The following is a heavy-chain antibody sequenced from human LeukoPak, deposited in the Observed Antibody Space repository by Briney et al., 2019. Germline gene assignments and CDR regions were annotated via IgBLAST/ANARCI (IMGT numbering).Heavy chain of an antibody. V-gene: IGHV1-69*01. J-gene: IGHJ6*02. CDR3: ARDVDIVATKDYYYDGMDV. D-gene: IGHD5-12*01. Sequence: SVNLSCNASGGTFSSYAISWVRQAPGQGLEWMGGIIPIVGTANYAQYFQGRVTITADESTSTAYMELSSLRSEDTAVYYCARDVDIVATKDYYYDGMDVWGQGTTVTVSS. CDR1: GGTFSSYA. CDR2: IIPIVGTA.